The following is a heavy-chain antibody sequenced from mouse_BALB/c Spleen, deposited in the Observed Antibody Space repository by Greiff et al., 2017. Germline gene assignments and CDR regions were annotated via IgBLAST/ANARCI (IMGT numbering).Heavy chain of an antibody. J-gene: IGHJ2*01. V-gene: IGHV1S22*01. CDR3: TRSRYRYDEGAFDY. CDR2: IYPGSGST. D-gene: IGHD2-14*01. CDR1: GYTFTSYW. Sequence: LKQPGSELVRPGASVKLSCKASGYTFTSYWMHWVKQRHGQGLEWIGNIYPGSGSTNYDEKFKSKGTLTVDTSSSTAYMHLSSLTSEDSAVYYCTRSRYRYDEGAFDYWGQGTTLTGSS.